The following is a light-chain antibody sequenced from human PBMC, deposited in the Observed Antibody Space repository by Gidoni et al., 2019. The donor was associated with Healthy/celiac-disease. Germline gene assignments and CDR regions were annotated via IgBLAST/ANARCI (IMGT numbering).Light chain of an antibody. CDR1: QSVSSN. J-gene: IGKJ1*01. V-gene: IGKV3-15*01. Sequence: EIVMTQSPATLSVSPGERATLACRVSQSVSSNLAWYQQKPGQAPRLLVYGASPRAAGIPARFSGSGSGTEFTLTISSLQSEDFAVYYCQQYNNWPRTVGQGTKVEIK. CDR3: QQYNNWPRT. CDR2: GAS.